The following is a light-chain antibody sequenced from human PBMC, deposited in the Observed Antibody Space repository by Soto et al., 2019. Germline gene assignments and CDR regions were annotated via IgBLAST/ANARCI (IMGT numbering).Light chain of an antibody. Sequence: SYELTQPPSVSVAPGQTVSITCGGNNLGTKNVHWYQQKPGQAPVLVVYDDSDRPSGIPERFSGSHSGNTATLTLSRVEAGDEADYYCQVWDSRSDHVIFGGGTKLTVL. CDR3: QVWDSRSDHVI. CDR2: DDS. J-gene: IGLJ2*01. V-gene: IGLV3-21*02. CDR1: NLGTKN.